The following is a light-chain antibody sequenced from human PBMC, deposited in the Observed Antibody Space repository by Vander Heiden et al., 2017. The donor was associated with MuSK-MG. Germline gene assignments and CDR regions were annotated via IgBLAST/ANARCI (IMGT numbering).Light chain of an antibody. Sequence: DELNQPPSVSVSPGQTARITCAGDALTKKYAYWYQQKSGQAPVLVIYEDSNRPSGIPERFSGSSSGTMATLTISGAQVEDEADYYCYSTDSSGNHWVFGGGTKLTVL. CDR3: YSTDSSGNHWV. CDR2: EDS. CDR1: ALTKKY. V-gene: IGLV3-10*01. J-gene: IGLJ3*02.